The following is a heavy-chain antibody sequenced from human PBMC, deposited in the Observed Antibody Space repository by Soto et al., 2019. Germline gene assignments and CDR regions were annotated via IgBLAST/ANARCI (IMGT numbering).Heavy chain of an antibody. Sequence: ASVKVSCKASGYTFTGYYMHWVRQAPGQGLEWMGWINPNSGGTNYAQKFQGWVTMTRDTSISTAYMELSRLRSDDTAVYYCARDSQMVVAQPKYYFDYWGQGTLVTGSS. D-gene: IGHD2-15*01. CDR1: GYTFTGYY. CDR3: ARDSQMVVAQPKYYFDY. CDR2: INPNSGGT. J-gene: IGHJ4*02. V-gene: IGHV1-2*04.